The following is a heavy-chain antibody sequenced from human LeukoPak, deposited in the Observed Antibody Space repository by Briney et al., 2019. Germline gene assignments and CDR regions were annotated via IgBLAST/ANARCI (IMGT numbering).Heavy chain of an antibody. V-gene: IGHV3-7*01. CDR2: IKQDGSEK. J-gene: IGHJ4*02. CDR1: GFTFSSYW. Sequence: GGSLRLSCAASGFTFSSYWMSWVRQAPGKGLEWVANIKQDGSEKYYVDSVKGRFTISRDNAKNSLCLQMNSLRAEDTAVYYCARDGVGVVVTAIFDYWGQGTLVTVSS. CDR3: ARDGVGVVVTAIFDY. D-gene: IGHD2-21*02.